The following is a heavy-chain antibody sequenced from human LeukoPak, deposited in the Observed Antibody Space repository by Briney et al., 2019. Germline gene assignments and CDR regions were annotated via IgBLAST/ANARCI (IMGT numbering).Heavy chain of an antibody. D-gene: IGHD6-19*01. CDR1: GGSISSGYY. J-gene: IGHJ4*02. Sequence: PSETLSLTCIVSGGSISSGYYWGWIRQPPGKGLEWIGSIYHSGSTYYNPSLKSRVTISVDTSKNQFSLKLSSVTAADTAVYYCARGPSIAVAGIPPYFDYWGQGTLVTVSS. CDR2: IYHSGST. CDR3: ARGPSIAVAGIPPYFDY. V-gene: IGHV4-38-2*02.